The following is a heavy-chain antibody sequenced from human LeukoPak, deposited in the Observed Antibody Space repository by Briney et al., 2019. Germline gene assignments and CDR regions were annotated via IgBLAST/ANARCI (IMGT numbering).Heavy chain of an antibody. Sequence: SETLSLTCTVSGGSISSGSYYWSWIRQPAGKGLEWIGRIYTSGSTNYNPSLKSRVTISVDTSKIQFSLKLSSVTAADTAVYYCARHKREIAVAGLNAFDIWGQGTMVTVSS. CDR3: ARHKREIAVAGLNAFDI. CDR2: IYTSGST. J-gene: IGHJ3*02. D-gene: IGHD6-19*01. CDR1: GGSISSGSYY. V-gene: IGHV4-61*02.